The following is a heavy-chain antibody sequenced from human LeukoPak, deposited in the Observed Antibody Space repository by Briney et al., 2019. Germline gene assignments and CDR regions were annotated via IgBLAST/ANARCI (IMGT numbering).Heavy chain of an antibody. V-gene: IGHV3-7*03. D-gene: IGHD6-19*01. Sequence: GGSLRLSCAASGFTFSSYWMSWVRQAPGKGLEWVANIKQDGSEKYYVDSVKGRFTISRDNAKNSLYLQMNSLRAEDTAVYYCAREEYSSGWIDFDYWGQGTLVTVSP. J-gene: IGHJ4*02. CDR2: IKQDGSEK. CDR1: GFTFSSYW. CDR3: AREEYSSGWIDFDY.